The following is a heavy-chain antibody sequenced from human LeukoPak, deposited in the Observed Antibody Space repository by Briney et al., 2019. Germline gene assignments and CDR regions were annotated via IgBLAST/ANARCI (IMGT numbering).Heavy chain of an antibody. D-gene: IGHD3-10*01. CDR2: INPNSGGT. CDR3: ARDLGVNLLWFGESYYYYYMDV. V-gene: IGHV1-2*02. CDR1: GYTFTGCY. Sequence: ASVKVSCKASGYTFTGCYMHWVRQAPGQGLEWMGWINPNSGGTNYAQKFQGRVTMTRDTSISTAYMELSRLRSDDTAVYYCARDLGVNLLWFGESYYYYYMDVWGKGTTVTVSS. J-gene: IGHJ6*03.